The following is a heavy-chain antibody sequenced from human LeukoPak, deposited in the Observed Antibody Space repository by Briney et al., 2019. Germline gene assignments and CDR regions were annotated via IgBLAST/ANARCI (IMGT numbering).Heavy chain of an antibody. Sequence: ASVKVSCKASGYTFTSYYMHWVRQAPGQGLEWMGIINPSGGSTNYAQKFQGRVTMTRDTSTSTVYMELSSLRSEDTAVYYCARDFSYYDFWSGYRPGNWFDPWGQGTLVTVSS. CDR1: GYTFTSYY. D-gene: IGHD3-3*01. CDR2: INPSGGST. J-gene: IGHJ5*02. CDR3: ARDFSYYDFWSGYRPGNWFDP. V-gene: IGHV1-46*01.